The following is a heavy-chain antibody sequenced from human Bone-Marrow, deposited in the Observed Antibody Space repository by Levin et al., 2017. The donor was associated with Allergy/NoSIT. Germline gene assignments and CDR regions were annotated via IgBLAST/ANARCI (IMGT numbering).Heavy chain of an antibody. D-gene: IGHD3-10*01. CDR1: GGSFSGYY. V-gene: IGHV4-34*01. CDR2: INHSGST. J-gene: IGHJ5*02. Sequence: NSSETLSLTCAVYGGSFSGYYWSWTRQPPGKGLEWNGEINHSGSTNYNPSLKSRVTISVDTSKNQLSLYLSSVTAAGTAVYYWAREFDRGGRPTPKRLAARGFDPRGQGTQVTVSA. CDR3: AREFDRGGRPTPKRLAARGFDP.